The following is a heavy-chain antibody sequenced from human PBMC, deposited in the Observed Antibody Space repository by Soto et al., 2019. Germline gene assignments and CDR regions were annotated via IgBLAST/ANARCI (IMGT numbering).Heavy chain of an antibody. J-gene: IGHJ3*02. V-gene: IGHV4-30-4*01. CDR3: ARLPTMDHDAFDI. D-gene: IGHD3-10*01. CDR1: GGSISSGDYY. Sequence: SETLSLTCTVSGGSISSGDYYWSWLHQPPGKGLEWIGYIYYSGSTYYNPSLKSRVTISVDTSKNQFSLKLSSVTAADTAVYFCARLPTMDHDAFDIWGQGTMVTVSS. CDR2: IYYSGST.